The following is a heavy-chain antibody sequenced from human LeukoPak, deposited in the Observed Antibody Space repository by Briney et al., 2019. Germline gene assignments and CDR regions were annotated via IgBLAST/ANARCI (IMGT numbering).Heavy chain of an antibody. CDR3: ARDSVGAIFDY. CDR1: GGSISSYY. J-gene: IGHJ4*02. CDR2: IYSFGST. V-gene: IGHV4-4*07. D-gene: IGHD1-26*01. Sequence: SETLSLTCTVSGGSISSYYWNWIRQPAGKGLEWIGRIYSFGSTYYNPSLRSRVTMSVDASKNQFSLSLTSVTAADTAVYYCARDSVGAIFDYWAQGTLVPVSS.